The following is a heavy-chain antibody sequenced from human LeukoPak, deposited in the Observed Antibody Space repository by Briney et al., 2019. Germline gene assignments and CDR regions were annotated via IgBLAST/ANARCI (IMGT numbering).Heavy chain of an antibody. Sequence: PSETLSLTCTVSGGSISSSSDYWGWIRQPPGKGLEWIGSIYYSGSTYYNPSLKSRVTISVDTSKNQFSLKLSSVTAADTAVYYCARLAVAGGGYFDYWGQGTLVTVSS. CDR1: GGSISSSSDY. J-gene: IGHJ4*02. V-gene: IGHV4-39*01. CDR2: IYYSGST. D-gene: IGHD6-19*01. CDR3: ARLAVAGGGYFDY.